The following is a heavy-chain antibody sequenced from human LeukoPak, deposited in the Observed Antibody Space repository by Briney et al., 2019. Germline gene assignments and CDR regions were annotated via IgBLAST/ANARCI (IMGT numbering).Heavy chain of an antibody. CDR1: GYTFTGYY. CDR2: INPNSGGT. J-gene: IGHJ5*02. V-gene: IGHV1-2*02. CDR3: VRDEAKRRGFDP. Sequence: ASVKVSCKASGYTFTGYYMHWVRQAPGQGLEWMGWINPNSGGTNYAQKFQGRVTMTRDTSISTAYMELSRLRSDDTAVYYCVRDEAKRRGFDPWGQGTLVTVSS.